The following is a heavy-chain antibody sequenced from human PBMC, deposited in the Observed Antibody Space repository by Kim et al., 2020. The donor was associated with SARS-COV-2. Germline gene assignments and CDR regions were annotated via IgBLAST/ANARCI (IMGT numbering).Heavy chain of an antibody. J-gene: IGHJ3*02. V-gene: IGHV4-59*10. Sequence: TNYTPTLKSRVTMSIDTTKNQFSLKLSSVTAADTAVYYCARWRSLAAFDIWGQGTMVTVSS. CDR3: ARWRSLAAFDI. CDR2: T.